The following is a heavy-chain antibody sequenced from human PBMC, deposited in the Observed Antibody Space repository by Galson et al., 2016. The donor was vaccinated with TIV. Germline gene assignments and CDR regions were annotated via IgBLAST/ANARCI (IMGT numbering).Heavy chain of an antibody. CDR1: GFTFSNYA. CDR3: AKDREMYIAATGASDS. CDR2: VSGSGGST. Sequence: SLRLSCAASGFTFSNYAMNWVCQGPGKGLEWVSVVSGSGGSTYYADSVKGRFTVSRDNSKNTLYLQMNSLRAEDTAIYYCAKDREMYIAATGASDSWGQGTPVTVSS. V-gene: IGHV3-23*01. J-gene: IGHJ5*01. D-gene: IGHD6-13*01.